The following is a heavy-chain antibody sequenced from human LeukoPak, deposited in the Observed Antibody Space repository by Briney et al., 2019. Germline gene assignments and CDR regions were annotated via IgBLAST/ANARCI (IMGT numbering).Heavy chain of an antibody. CDR3: ARTSYWFDP. Sequence: PGGSLRLSCAASGFTFSSYWMTWVRHLPGKGLEWVAKIKQDGSEKYYVDSVKGRFTISRDNAKNSLYLQMNSLRAEDTAVYYCARTSYWFDPWGQGTLVTVSS. J-gene: IGHJ5*02. CDR1: GFTFSSYW. V-gene: IGHV3-7*01. CDR2: IKQDGSEK.